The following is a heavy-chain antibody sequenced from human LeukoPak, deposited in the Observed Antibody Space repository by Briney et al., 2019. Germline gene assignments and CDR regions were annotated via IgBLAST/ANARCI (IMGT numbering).Heavy chain of an antibody. D-gene: IGHD6-13*01. J-gene: IGHJ4*02. CDR3: ERGEQLIDY. Sequence: SETLSLTCTVSGGSISSYYWSWIRQPPGKGLEWIGYIYYSGSTYYNPSLKSRVTISVDTSKNQFSLKLSSVTAADTAVYYCERGEQLIDYWGRGNQVSVSS. V-gene: IGHV4-59*08. CDR1: GGSISSYY. CDR2: IYYSGST.